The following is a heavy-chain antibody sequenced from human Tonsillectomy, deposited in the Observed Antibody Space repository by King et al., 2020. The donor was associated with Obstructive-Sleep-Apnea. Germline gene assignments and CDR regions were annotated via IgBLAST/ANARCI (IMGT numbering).Heavy chain of an antibody. CDR2: IYSGGST. CDR3: ARVCSSSCHAYYYYGMDV. D-gene: IGHD6-13*01. V-gene: IGHV3-66*01. Sequence: VQLVESGGGLVQPGGSLRLSCAASGFTVSSNYMSWVRQAPGKGLEWVSVIYSGGSTYYADSVKGRFTISRDNSKNTLYLQMNSLRAEDTAVYYCARVCSSSCHAYYYYGMDVWGQGTTVTVSS. CDR1: GFTVSSNY. J-gene: IGHJ6*02.